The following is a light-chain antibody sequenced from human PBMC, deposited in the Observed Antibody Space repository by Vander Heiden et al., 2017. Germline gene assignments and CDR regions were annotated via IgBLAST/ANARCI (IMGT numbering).Light chain of an antibody. V-gene: IGKV3-20*01. Sequence: ELAVSLSPGALSLSPGERTTLSCRACQRVSSAYLAWYQQKPGQAPRLLIYGASSRATGIPDRFSGSGSGTDFTLTISRLEPEDFAVYYCQQYGSSSLTFGGGTKVEIK. CDR3: QQYGSSSLT. CDR2: GAS. J-gene: IGKJ4*01. CDR1: QRVSSAY.